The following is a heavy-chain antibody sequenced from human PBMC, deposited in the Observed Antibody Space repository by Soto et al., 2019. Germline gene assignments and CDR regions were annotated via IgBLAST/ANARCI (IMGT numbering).Heavy chain of an antibody. V-gene: IGHV1-8*01. Sequence: ASVKVSCKASGYTFTSYDINWVRRATGQGLEWMGWMNPNSGNTGYAQKFQGRVTMTRNTSISTAYMELSSLRSEDTAVYYCARGPPYYYDSSGYPWGQGTLVTVSS. CDR3: ARGPPYYYDSSGYP. J-gene: IGHJ5*02. CDR1: GYTFTSYD. CDR2: MNPNSGNT. D-gene: IGHD3-22*01.